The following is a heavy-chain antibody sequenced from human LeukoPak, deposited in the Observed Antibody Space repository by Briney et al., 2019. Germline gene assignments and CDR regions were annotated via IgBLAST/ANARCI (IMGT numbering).Heavy chain of an antibody. D-gene: IGHD2-8*01. V-gene: IGHV1-8*01. CDR2: MNPHSDNT. CDR3: TRRANGRRYNWFDT. Sequence: ASVKVSCKASGYTFTSYDINWVRQATGQELEWMGWMNPHSDNTAYAQKFQGRVTMTKNTSISTAYMELSSLRSDDTAVYYCTRRANGRRYNWFDTWGQGTLVTVSS. J-gene: IGHJ5*02. CDR1: GYTFTSYD.